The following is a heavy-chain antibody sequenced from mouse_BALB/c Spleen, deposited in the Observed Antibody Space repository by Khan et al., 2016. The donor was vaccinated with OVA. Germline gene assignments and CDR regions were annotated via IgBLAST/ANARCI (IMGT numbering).Heavy chain of an antibody. Sequence: VQLKESGPGLVKPSQSLSLTCTVTGYSITSDYAWDWIRQFPGNKLEWMGYISYGGSTSYNPSLKSRISITRDTSKNQFFLQLNSVTTDDTATYYCARKNYYGYAMDYWGQGTSVTVSS. CDR3: ARKNYYGYAMDY. J-gene: IGHJ4*01. CDR1: GYSITSDYA. V-gene: IGHV3-2*02. CDR2: ISYGGST. D-gene: IGHD1-1*01.